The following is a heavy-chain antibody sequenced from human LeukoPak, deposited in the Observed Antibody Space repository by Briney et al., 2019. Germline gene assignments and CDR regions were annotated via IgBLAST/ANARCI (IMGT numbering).Heavy chain of an antibody. D-gene: IGHD3-3*01. CDR2: ISGSGGRT. Sequence: GGSLRLSCAASGFTFSSYAVSWVRQAPGKGLEWVSAISGSGGRTYYADSVKGRFTISRDNSKNTLYLQMNSLRAEDTAVYYCARETLTDVLRFLEWLPYYYYYYGMDVWGQGTTVTVSS. CDR3: ARETLTDVLRFLEWLPYYYYYYGMDV. J-gene: IGHJ6*02. V-gene: IGHV3-23*01. CDR1: GFTFSSYA.